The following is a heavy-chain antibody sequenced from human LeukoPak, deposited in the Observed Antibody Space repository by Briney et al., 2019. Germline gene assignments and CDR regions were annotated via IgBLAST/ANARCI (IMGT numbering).Heavy chain of an antibody. J-gene: IGHJ3*02. D-gene: IGHD2-2*01. Sequence: GESLKISCKGSGYSFTSYWIGWVRQMPGKGLEWMGIIYPGDSDTRYSPSFQGQVTISADKSTSTAYLQWSSLKASDTAMYYCARRSGVVVVPAANLKRDAFDIWGQGTMVTVSS. CDR3: ARRSGVVVVPAANLKRDAFDI. CDR2: IYPGDSDT. V-gene: IGHV5-51*01. CDR1: GYSFTSYW.